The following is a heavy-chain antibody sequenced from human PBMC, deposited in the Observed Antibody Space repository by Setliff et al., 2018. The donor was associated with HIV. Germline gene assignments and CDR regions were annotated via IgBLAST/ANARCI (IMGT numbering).Heavy chain of an antibody. J-gene: IGHJ4*02. Sequence: PSETLSLTCTVSGDFISSDYYWGWIRQPPGKGLEWIGSFYYSGSTNYNPSLKSRVTISVDTSKNQFPLKLSSVTAADTAVYYCAREGPGTTVSLDYWGQGTLVTVSS. CDR3: AREGPGTTVSLDY. CDR1: GDFISSDYY. CDR2: FYYSGST. D-gene: IGHD4-17*01. V-gene: IGHV4-38-2*02.